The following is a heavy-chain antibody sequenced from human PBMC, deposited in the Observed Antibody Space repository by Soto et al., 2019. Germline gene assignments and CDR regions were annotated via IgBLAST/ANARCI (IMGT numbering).Heavy chain of an antibody. Sequence: QVQLVQSGAEVKKPGSSVKVSCKASGGTFSSYAISWVRQAPGQGLEWMGGIIPIFGTANYAQKFQGRVTITADESTSTAYMELSSLRSEDTAVYYCARDQRRNPTYYDFWSGYYPNWFDPWVQGTLVTVSS. V-gene: IGHV1-69*01. J-gene: IGHJ5*02. D-gene: IGHD3-3*01. CDR2: IIPIFGTA. CDR1: GGTFSSYA. CDR3: ARDQRRNPTYYDFWSGYYPNWFDP.